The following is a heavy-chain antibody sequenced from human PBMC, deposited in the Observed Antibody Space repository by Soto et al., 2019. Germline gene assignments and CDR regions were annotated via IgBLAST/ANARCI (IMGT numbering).Heavy chain of an antibody. J-gene: IGHJ5*02. V-gene: IGHV1-8*01. D-gene: IGHD6-13*01. CDR2: MNPNSGNT. Sequence: QVQLVQSGAEVKKPGASVKVSCKASGYTFTSYDINWVRQATGQGLEWMGWMNPNSGNTGYAQKFQGRVTMTRNTAISTAYRELSSLRSEDTAVYYCASGRAKTSIAAAGRGWFDPWGQGTLVTVSS. CDR3: ASGRAKTSIAAAGRGWFDP. CDR1: GYTFTSYD.